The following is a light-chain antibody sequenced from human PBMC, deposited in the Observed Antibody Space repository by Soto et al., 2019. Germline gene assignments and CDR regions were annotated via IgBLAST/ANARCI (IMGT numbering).Light chain of an antibody. CDR3: SSYTTTYV. CDR2: EVS. CDR1: SSDVGAYNY. J-gene: IGLJ1*01. Sequence: QSALTQPASVSGSPGQSITISCTGTSSDVGAYNYVSWYQHHPGKAPKLMIYEVSNRPSGVSNRFSGSKSGNTASLTISGLQAGDEADYYCSSYTTTYVFGTGTKVTVL. V-gene: IGLV2-14*01.